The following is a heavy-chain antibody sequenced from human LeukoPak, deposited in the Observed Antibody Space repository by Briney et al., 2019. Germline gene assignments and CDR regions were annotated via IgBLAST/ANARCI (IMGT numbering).Heavy chain of an antibody. CDR2: INHSGST. CDR1: GGSFSGYY. J-gene: IGHJ4*02. Sequence: SETLSLTCAVYGGSFSGYYWSWIRQPPGKGLEWIREINHSGSTNYNPSLKSRVTISVDTSKNQFSLKLSSVTAADTAVYYCARATRAIRRIDYWGQGTLVTVSS. CDR3: ARATRAIRRIDY. V-gene: IGHV4-34*01.